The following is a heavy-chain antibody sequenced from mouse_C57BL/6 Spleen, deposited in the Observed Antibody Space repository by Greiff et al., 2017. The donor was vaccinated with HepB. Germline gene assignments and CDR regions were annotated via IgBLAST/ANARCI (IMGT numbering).Heavy chain of an antibody. Sequence: VQLQQSGAELARPGASVKLSCKASGYTFTSYGISWVKQRTGQGLEWIGEIYPRSGNTYYNEKFKGKATLTADKSSSTAYMELRSLTSEDSAVYFCARWGTTVVADYAMDYWGQGTSVTVSS. CDR3: ARWGTTVVADYAMDY. D-gene: IGHD1-1*01. V-gene: IGHV1-81*01. CDR2: IYPRSGNT. CDR1: GYTFTSYG. J-gene: IGHJ4*01.